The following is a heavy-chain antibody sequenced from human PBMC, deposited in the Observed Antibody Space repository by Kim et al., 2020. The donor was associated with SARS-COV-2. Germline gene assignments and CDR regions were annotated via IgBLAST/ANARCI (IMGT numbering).Heavy chain of an antibody. J-gene: IGHJ6*02. CDR1: GFTFGDYA. Sequence: GGSLRLSCTASGFTFGDYAMSWFRQAPGKGLEWVGFIRSKAYGGTTEYAASVKGRFTISRDDSKSIAYLQMNSLKTEDTAVYYCTTRGYSGYDSHYYYGMDVWGQGTTVTVSS. CDR3: TTRGYSGYDSHYYYGMDV. CDR2: IRSKAYGGTT. D-gene: IGHD5-12*01. V-gene: IGHV3-49*03.